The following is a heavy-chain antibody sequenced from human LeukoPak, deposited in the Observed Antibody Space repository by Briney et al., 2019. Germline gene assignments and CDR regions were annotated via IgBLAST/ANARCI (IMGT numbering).Heavy chain of an antibody. CDR2: ISGSGGST. CDR1: GFTFSSYA. CDR3: AKGRDYYGSGSVY. J-gene: IGHJ4*02. D-gene: IGHD3-10*01. V-gene: IGHV3-23*01. Sequence: GGYLRLYCAASGFTFSSYAMSWVRQAPGKGLEWVSAISGSGGSTYYADSVKGRFTISRDNSKNTLYLQMNSLRAEDTAVYYCAKGRDYYGSGSVYWGQGTLVTVSS.